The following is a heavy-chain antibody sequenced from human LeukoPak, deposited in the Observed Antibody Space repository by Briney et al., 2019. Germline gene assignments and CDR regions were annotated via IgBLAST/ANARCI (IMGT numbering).Heavy chain of an antibody. CDR2: IYSGGST. D-gene: IGHD2-15*01. CDR1: GGSISSYY. Sequence: SDTLSLTCTVSGGSISSYYWSWIRQPAGKGLEWIGRIYSGGSTNYDPSLKSRVTMSVDTSKNQVSLKLSAVTAADTAVYYCGRQVAGAFDLWGQGTMVTVSS. J-gene: IGHJ3*01. V-gene: IGHV4-4*07. CDR3: GRQVAGAFDL.